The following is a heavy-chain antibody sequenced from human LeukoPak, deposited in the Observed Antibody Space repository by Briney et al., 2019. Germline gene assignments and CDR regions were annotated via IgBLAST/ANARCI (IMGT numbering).Heavy chain of an antibody. CDR3: ARVGSSSSPPLS. V-gene: IGHV3-48*03. D-gene: IGHD6-6*01. Sequence: QPGGSLRLSCAASGFTFSSYEMNRVRQAPGKGLEWVSYISSSGSTIYYADSVKGRFTISRDNAKNSLYLQMHSLRAEATAVYYCARVGSSSSPPLSWGQGTLVTVSS. CDR1: GFTFSSYE. CDR2: ISSSGSTI. J-gene: IGHJ4*02.